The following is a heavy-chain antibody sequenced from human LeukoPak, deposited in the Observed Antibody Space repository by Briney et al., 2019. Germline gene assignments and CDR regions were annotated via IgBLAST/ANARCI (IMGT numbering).Heavy chain of an antibody. Sequence: SETLSLTCTVSGGSISSTSYYWGCIRQPPGKGLECIGSIYYSGGTYYNPSLKSRVTISVDTSKNQFSLKLTSVTAADAAVYYCASERRSGGYYSGTNNAFDVWGQGTVVTVSS. CDR1: GGSISSTSYY. D-gene: IGHD3-22*01. J-gene: IGHJ3*01. V-gene: IGHV4-39*01. CDR3: ASERRSGGYYSGTNNAFDV. CDR2: IYYSGGT.